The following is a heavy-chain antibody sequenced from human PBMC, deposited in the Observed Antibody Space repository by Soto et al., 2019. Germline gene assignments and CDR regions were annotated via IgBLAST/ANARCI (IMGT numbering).Heavy chain of an antibody. CDR3: ARVRWVTGAHSAPAS. CDR2: ISAYNGHT. V-gene: IGHV1-18*01. CDR1: GYTFTSFG. J-gene: IGHJ5*02. D-gene: IGHD3-10*01. Sequence: ASVKGSCKASGYTFTSFGISWVRQAPGQGLEWMGWISAYNGHTNYAQNLQGRVTLTTDSSTSTAYMELRSLRSDDTAVFYCARVRWVTGAHSAPASWGQGTLVTVSS.